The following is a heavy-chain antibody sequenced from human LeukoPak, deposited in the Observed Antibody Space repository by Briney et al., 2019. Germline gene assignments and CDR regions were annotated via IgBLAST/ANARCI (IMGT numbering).Heavy chain of an antibody. Sequence: SGTLSLTCSLSGVSIRSRSYYWGWIRQTPGKGLEWIGSIYYSGSTYYNPALKSRVTISVDTSKNQFSLKLYSVTAADTAVYYCARKIAASGQVFDFWGQGTLVTVSS. J-gene: IGHJ4*02. CDR1: GVSIRSRSYY. V-gene: IGHV4-39*07. CDR2: IYYSGST. D-gene: IGHD6-25*01. CDR3: ARKIAASGQVFDF.